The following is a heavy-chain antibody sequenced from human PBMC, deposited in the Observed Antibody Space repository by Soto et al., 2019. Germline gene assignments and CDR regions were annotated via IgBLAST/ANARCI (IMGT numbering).Heavy chain of an antibody. Sequence: LRLSCAASGLTFRDYYMSWIRQAPGKGLEWVSYISSTGSYAKYADSVKGRFTISRDNAKNSLYLQMNSLRAEDTAVYYCARDSSITPRPLDYWGQGTPVTVSS. CDR1: GLTFRDYY. J-gene: IGHJ4*02. CDR2: ISSTGSYA. V-gene: IGHV3-11*06. CDR3: ARDSSITPRPLDY. D-gene: IGHD6-6*01.